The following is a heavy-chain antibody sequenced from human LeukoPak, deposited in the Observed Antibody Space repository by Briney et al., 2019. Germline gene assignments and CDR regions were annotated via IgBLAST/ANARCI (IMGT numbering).Heavy chain of an antibody. CDR2: IYAGGST. CDR1: GFSVISNY. CDR3: ARDSRRLTEFDY. J-gene: IGHJ4*02. V-gene: IGHV3-53*01. Sequence: PGGSLRLSCAVSGFSVISNYMSWVRQAPGKGLEWVSVIYAGGSTYYADSVKGRFTISRDYSKNTLYLQMNSLRAEDTAVYYCARDSRRLTEFDYWGQGTLVTVSS.